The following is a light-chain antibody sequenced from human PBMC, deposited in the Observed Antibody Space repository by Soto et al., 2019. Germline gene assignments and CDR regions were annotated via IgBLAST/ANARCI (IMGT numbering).Light chain of an antibody. CDR3: QQYNSYPWT. J-gene: IGKJ1*01. CDR2: KAS. V-gene: IGKV1-5*03. Sequence: IQMTQSPSTLSASVGDRVTFTCRASQSISTWLAWYQQKPGKATKLLLYKASTLGVGVPSRFSGSGSGTEFTRTISTLQPADFATYYCQQYNSYPWTFGQGTKV. CDR1: QSISTW.